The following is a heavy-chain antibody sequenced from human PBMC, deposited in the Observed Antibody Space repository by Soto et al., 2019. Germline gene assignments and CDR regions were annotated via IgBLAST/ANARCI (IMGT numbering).Heavy chain of an antibody. Sequence: SETLSLTCTVSGGSVSSGSYYWIWIRHPPGKGLEWIGCIYYSGSTNYNPSLKSRVTISVDTSKNQFSLKLSSVTAADTAVYYCARDRILCSSTSCFGMDVWGQGTTVTVSS. CDR2: IYYSGST. CDR3: ARDRILCSSTSCFGMDV. CDR1: GGSVSSGSYY. V-gene: IGHV4-61*01. J-gene: IGHJ6*02. D-gene: IGHD2-2*01.